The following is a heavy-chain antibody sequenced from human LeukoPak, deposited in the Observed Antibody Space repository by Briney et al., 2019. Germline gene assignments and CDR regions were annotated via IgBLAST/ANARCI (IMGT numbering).Heavy chain of an antibody. D-gene: IGHD6-13*01. Sequence: PGGSLRLSCAASGFTFSSYSMNWVRQAPGKGLEWVSYISSSSSTIYYADSVKGRFTISRDNAKNSLYLQMNSLRAEDTAVYYCARGEQQLPYYYGMDVWAKGPRSPSP. V-gene: IGHV3-48*04. J-gene: IGHJ6*02. CDR1: GFTFSSYS. CDR3: ARGEQQLPYYYGMDV. CDR2: ISSSSSTI.